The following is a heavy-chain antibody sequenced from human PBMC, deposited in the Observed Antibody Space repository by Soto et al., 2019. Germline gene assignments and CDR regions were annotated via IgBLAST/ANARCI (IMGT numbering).Heavy chain of an antibody. CDR3: AREAGPDRWFDP. D-gene: IGHD6-19*01. CDR1: DFSSVGFF. V-gene: IGHV4-4*07. J-gene: IGHJ5*02. Sequence: LSDSRMFSDFSSVGFFWPLIRQPAGKGLDWIGRISTSGTTNYNPSLKSRVTMSVDTSKNHFSLNLSSVTAADTAVYYCAREAGPDRWFDPWGQGTLVTVSS. CDR2: ISTSGTT.